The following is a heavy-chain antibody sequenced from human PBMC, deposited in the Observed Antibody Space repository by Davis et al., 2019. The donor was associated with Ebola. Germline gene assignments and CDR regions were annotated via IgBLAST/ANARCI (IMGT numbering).Heavy chain of an antibody. CDR2: IYYSGST. D-gene: IGHD2-15*01. CDR1: GGSISSGGYY. Sequence: MPSETLSLTCTVSGGSISSGGYYWSWIRQHPGKGLEWIGYIYYSGSTYYNPSLKSRVTISVDTSKNQFSLKLSSVTAADTAVYYCARVVFVAGATPTWYFDLWGRCTLVTVSP. V-gene: IGHV4-31*03. J-gene: IGHJ2*01. CDR3: ARVVFVAGATPTWYFDL.